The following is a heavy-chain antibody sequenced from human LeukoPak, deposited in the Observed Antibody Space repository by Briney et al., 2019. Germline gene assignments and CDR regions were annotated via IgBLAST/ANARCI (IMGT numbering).Heavy chain of an antibody. CDR1: GASLNNYY. CDR2: IDHVGRS. J-gene: IGHJ3*02. CDR3: ARPVYCSVTTCTGPLHI. Sequence: PSKTLSLTCAVYGASLNNYYWAWIRQSPVKGLEWIGEIDHVGRSRYNPSLKSRLTISVDTSKNQFSLRLSSVTAADTALYFCARPVYCSVTTCTGPLHIWGQGTMVTVSS. V-gene: IGHV4-34*01. D-gene: IGHD2-15*01.